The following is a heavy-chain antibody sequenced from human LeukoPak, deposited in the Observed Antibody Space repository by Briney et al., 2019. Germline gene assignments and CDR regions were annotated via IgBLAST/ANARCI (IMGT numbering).Heavy chain of an antibody. D-gene: IGHD1-7*01. V-gene: IGHV1-69*13. CDR3: ARSGWNFDPAPYNY. J-gene: IGHJ4*02. Sequence: ASVKVSCKASGGTFSSYAISWVRQAPGQGLEWMGGIIPIFGTANYAQKFQGRVTITADESTSTAYMELSSLRSEDTAVYYCARSGWNFDPAPYNYWGQGTLVTVSS. CDR2: IIPIFGTA. CDR1: GGTFSSYA.